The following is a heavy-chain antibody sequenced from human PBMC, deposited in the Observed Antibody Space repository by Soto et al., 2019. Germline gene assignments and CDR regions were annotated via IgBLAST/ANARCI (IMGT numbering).Heavy chain of an antibody. D-gene: IGHD4-4*01. Sequence: GGSLRLSCAASGFTFSSYAMSWVRQAPGKGLEWVSAISGSGGSTYYADSVKGRFTISRDNSKNTLYLQMNSLRAEDTAVYYCAKDYSESRYYGMDVWGQGTTVTVSS. CDR1: GFTFSSYA. CDR3: AKDYSESRYYGMDV. J-gene: IGHJ6*02. V-gene: IGHV3-23*01. CDR2: ISGSGGST.